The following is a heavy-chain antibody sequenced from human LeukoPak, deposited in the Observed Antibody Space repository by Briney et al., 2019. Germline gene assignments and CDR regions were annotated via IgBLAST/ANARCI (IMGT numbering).Heavy chain of an antibody. CDR1: GFTSSSYA. V-gene: IGHV3-23*01. CDR3: AKDWGSGSYQPDAFDI. J-gene: IGHJ3*02. Sequence: GGSLRLSCAASGFTSSSYAMSWVRQAPGKGLEWVSTIRGSGGSTYYADSVKGRFTISRDNSKNTLYLQMNSLRAEDTAVYYCAKDWGSGSYQPDAFDIWGQGTMVTVSS. CDR2: IRGSGGST. D-gene: IGHD1-26*01.